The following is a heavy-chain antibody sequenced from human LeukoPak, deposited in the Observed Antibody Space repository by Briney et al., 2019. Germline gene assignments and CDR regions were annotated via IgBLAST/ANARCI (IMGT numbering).Heavy chain of an antibody. J-gene: IGHJ4*02. CDR1: GGTFSSYA. D-gene: IGHD6-19*01. Sequence: SVKVFCKASGGTFSSYAISWVRQAPGQGLEWMGRIIPIFGTANYAQKFQGRVTIITDESTSTAYMELSSLRSEDTAVYYCARVPTFSSGWAPFDYWGQGTLVTVSS. CDR3: ARVPTFSSGWAPFDY. CDR2: IIPIFGTA. V-gene: IGHV1-69*05.